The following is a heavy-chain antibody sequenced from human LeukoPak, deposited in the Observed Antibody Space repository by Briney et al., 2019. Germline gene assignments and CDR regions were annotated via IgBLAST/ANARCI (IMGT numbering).Heavy chain of an antibody. V-gene: IGHV4-61*02. Sequence: SETLSLTCTGSGGSISSGSYYWSWIRQPPGKGLEWIGRIYTSGSTNYNPSLKSRVTISVDTSENQLTLKLSSVTAADTAVYYCARDRARLYCSSTSCYWGNWFDPWGQGTLVTVSS. J-gene: IGHJ5*02. CDR1: GGSISSGSYY. CDR2: IYTSGST. D-gene: IGHD2-2*01. CDR3: ARDRARLYCSSTSCYWGNWFDP.